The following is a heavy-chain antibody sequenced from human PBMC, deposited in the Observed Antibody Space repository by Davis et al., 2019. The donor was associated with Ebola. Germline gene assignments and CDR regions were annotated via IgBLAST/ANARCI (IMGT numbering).Heavy chain of an antibody. Sequence: SETLSLTCAVSGGSISGEDYSWSWIRQSPGKGLEWIGYIFYTGSSNYNPSLKGRVTISLDTSKKQFSLKLRSVTAADTAVYYCARCFYWGNRDYYYMHVWGTGTTVTVSS. CDR3: ARCFYWGNRDYYYMHV. D-gene: IGHD3-9*01. V-gene: IGHV4-61*08. J-gene: IGHJ6*03. CDR2: IFYTGSS. CDR1: GGSISGEDYS.